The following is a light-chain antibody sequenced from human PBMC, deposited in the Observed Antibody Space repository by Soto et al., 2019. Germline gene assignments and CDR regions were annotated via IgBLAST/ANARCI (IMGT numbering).Light chain of an antibody. CDR1: RSDVGGYNY. CDR3: ISYTSSSTVV. Sequence: QSALTQPASVSGSPGQSITISCTGTRSDVGGYNYVSWYQQHPGKAPKLMIYDVSNRPSGVSNRVSGSTSGNTASLTISGLQAEGEDGACCISYTSSSTVVFGGGTKLAVL. CDR2: DVS. J-gene: IGLJ2*01. V-gene: IGLV2-14*01.